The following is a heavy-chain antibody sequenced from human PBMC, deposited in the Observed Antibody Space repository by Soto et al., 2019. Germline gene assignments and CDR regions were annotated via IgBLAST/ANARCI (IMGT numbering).Heavy chain of an antibody. J-gene: IGHJ4*02. D-gene: IGHD6-19*01. CDR3: ARDRGAGWFVY. CDR1: GYDFTNYG. CDR2: ISGYNDNA. V-gene: IGHV1-18*01. Sequence: ASVKVSCKTYGYDFTNYGINWVRQAPGQGLEWMGWISGYNDNANYAQNLQGRVTLTTDTSTSTAHMELRSLRSDDTAVYYCARDRGAGWFVYWGQGTPVTVSS.